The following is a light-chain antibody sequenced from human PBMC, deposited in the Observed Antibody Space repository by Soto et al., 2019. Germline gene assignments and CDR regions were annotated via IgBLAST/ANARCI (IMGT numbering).Light chain of an antibody. CDR2: RDN. CDR1: SSNIGAGYD. CDR3: AAWDDSLRGFV. Sequence: QSVLTQPPSVSGAPGQRVTISCTGSSSNIGAGYDVHWYQQLPGTAPKLLIYRDNQRPSGVPDRFSGSKSGTSASLGINGLQSEDAADYYCAAWDDSLRGFVFGTGTKLTVL. V-gene: IGLV1-40*01. J-gene: IGLJ1*01.